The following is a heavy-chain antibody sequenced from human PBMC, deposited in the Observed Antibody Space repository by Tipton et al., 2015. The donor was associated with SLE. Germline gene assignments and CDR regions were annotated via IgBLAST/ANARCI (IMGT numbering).Heavy chain of an antibody. CDR1: GASISRGGYY. Sequence: TLSLTCTVSGASISRGGYYWSWIRQPPGKGLEWIGHIFTSGTTNYNPSLKSRVTISVDTSKNQFSLKLSSMTAADTAVYYCARVGLLGPDAFDIWGQGTMVIVSS. V-gene: IGHV4-61*09. CDR3: ARVGLLGPDAFDI. J-gene: IGHJ3*02. CDR2: IFTSGTT. D-gene: IGHD3/OR15-3a*01.